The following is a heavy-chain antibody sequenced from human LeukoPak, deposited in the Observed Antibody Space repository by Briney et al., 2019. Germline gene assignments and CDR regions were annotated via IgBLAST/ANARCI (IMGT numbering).Heavy chain of an antibody. V-gene: IGHV4-61*01. CDR3: ARDRNYYDSSGYPMDV. CDR1: GGSISSSTYY. J-gene: IGHJ6*03. Sequence: PSETLSLTCTVSGGSISSSTYYWGWIRQPPGKGLEWIGYIYYSGSTNYKPSLKSRVNISADTSKNQFFLKLSSVTAADTAVYYCARDRNYYDSSGYPMDVWGTGTTVTVTS. CDR2: IYYSGST. D-gene: IGHD3-22*01.